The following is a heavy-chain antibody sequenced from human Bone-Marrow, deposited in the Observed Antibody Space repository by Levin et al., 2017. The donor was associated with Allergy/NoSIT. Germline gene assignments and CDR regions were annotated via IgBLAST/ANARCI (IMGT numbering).Heavy chain of an antibody. CDR3: AVLGYCSSTSCYGWVGFDY. Sequence: GESLKISCKASGYTFTGYYMHWVRQAPGQGLEWMGRINPNSGGTNYAQKFQGRVTMTRDTSISTAYMELSRLRSDDTAVYYCAVLGYCSSTSCYGWVGFDYWGQGTLVTVSS. D-gene: IGHD2-2*01. CDR2: INPNSGGT. J-gene: IGHJ4*02. V-gene: IGHV1-2*06. CDR1: GYTFTGYY.